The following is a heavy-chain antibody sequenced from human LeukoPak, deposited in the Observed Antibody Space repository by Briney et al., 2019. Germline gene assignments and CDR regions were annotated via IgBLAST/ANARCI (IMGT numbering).Heavy chain of an antibody. J-gene: IGHJ3*02. CDR3: ARIGRPAAFDI. Sequence: GGSPRLSCAASGFTFRDYYMSWLRQAPGTALEWVSYITSSGSTIYYAVSMKRRFTISRDNAKHSLFLQFDSLRAEDTAVYYCARIGRPAAFDIWGQGTLVIVSS. CDR1: GFTFRDYY. D-gene: IGHD6-6*01. CDR2: ITSSGSTI. V-gene: IGHV3-11*01.